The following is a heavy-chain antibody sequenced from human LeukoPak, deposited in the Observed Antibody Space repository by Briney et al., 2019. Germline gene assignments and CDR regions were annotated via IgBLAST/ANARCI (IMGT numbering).Heavy chain of an antibody. Sequence: GGSLRLSCAASGFTFSDYDMHWVRQATGKGLEWVSAIGTAGHTYYTCSVKGRFTISRENAKNSLYLQMNSLRAGDTAVYYCARVAKERVGGVYYFDYWGQGTLVTVSS. D-gene: IGHD1-1*01. CDR3: ARVAKERVGGVYYFDY. J-gene: IGHJ4*02. CDR1: GFTFSDYD. V-gene: IGHV3-13*01. CDR2: IGTAGHT.